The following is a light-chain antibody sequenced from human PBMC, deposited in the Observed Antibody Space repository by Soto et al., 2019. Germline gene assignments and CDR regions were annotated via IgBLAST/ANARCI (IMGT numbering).Light chain of an antibody. Sequence: QSALTQPASVSGSPGQSITISCTGTSSDVGSYNLVSWYQQHPGKAPKLMINEGSKRPSGVSNRFSGSKSGNTASLTISGLQAEDEADYYCCSYAGSSTSYVFGTGTKLTVL. J-gene: IGLJ1*01. CDR2: EGS. CDR1: SSDVGSYNL. V-gene: IGLV2-23*01. CDR3: CSYAGSSTSYV.